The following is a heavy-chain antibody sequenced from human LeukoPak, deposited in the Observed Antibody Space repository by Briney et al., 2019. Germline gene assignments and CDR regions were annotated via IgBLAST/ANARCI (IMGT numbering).Heavy chain of an antibody. CDR2: ISAYNGNT. Sequence: GASVKVSCKASGYTFTSYGISWVRQAPGQGLEWMGWISAYNGNTNYAQKLQGRVTMTTDTSTSTAYMELRSLRSDDTAVYYCARVLYYDFWSGYSSAFDYWGQGTLVTVSS. J-gene: IGHJ4*02. V-gene: IGHV1-18*01. CDR1: GYTFTSYG. CDR3: ARVLYYDFWSGYSSAFDY. D-gene: IGHD3-3*01.